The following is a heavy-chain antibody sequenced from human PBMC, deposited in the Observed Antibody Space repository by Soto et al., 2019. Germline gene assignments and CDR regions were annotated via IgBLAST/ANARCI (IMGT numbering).Heavy chain of an antibody. V-gene: IGHV4-34*01. J-gene: IGHJ4*02. CDR1: GGSFSGYY. Sequence: SETLSLTCAVYGGSFSGYYWSWIRQPPGKGLEWIGEINHSGSTNYNPSLKSRVTISVDTSKNQFSLKLSSVTAADTAVYYCARAVRGLAAANDYWGQGTLVTVSS. CDR3: ARAVRGLAAANDY. CDR2: INHSGST. D-gene: IGHD6-13*01.